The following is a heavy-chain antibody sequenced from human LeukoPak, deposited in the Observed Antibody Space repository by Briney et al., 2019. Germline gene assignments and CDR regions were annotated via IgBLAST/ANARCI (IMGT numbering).Heavy chain of an antibody. J-gene: IGHJ4*02. D-gene: IGHD3-16*01. CDR1: GGSVSSGSYY. CDR2: IYYSGST. V-gene: IGHV4-61*01. Sequence: SETLSLTCTVSGGSVSSGSYYWSWIRQPPGKGLEWIGYIYYSGSTNYNPSLKSRVTISVDTSKNQFSLKLSSVTAADTAVYYCARASRWGASYDYVWGSSTAGSAASDYWGRGTLVAVSS. CDR3: ARASRWGASYDYVWGSSTAGSAASDY.